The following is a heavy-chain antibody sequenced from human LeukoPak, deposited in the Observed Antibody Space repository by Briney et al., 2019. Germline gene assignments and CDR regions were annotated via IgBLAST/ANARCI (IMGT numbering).Heavy chain of an antibody. V-gene: IGHV1-46*01. CDR1: GYTFTNYF. D-gene: IGHD6-13*01. CDR2: INPSGGST. CDR3: ARARDYSRTAPVDY. Sequence: ASVKVSCKASGYTFTNYFIHWVRQAPGQGLEWMGIINPSGGSTTYAQKFQGRVTMTRDTSTSTVYMELSSLRSDDTAIYYCARARDYSRTAPVDYWGQGTLVTVSS. J-gene: IGHJ4*02.